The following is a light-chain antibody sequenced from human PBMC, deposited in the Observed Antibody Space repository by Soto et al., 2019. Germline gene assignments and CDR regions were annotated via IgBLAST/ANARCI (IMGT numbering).Light chain of an antibody. J-gene: IGKJ4*01. CDR1: QGISSY. CDR3: QQLNSYPLT. V-gene: IGKV1-9*01. CDR2: DAS. Sequence: IQWTQSPSSLSASVGDRVTITCRASQGISSYLGWYQQKPGKAPNLLIYDASTLQSGVPSRFNGSGSGTDFTLTISSLQPEDFATYYCQQLNSYPLTFGGGTKVDIK.